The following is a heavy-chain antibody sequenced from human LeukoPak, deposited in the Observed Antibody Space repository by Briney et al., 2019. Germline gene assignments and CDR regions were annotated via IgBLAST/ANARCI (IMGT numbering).Heavy chain of an antibody. J-gene: IGHJ4*02. CDR1: GGSISNYY. CDR2: IYYSGST. CDR3: ASSPTITMIVV. V-gene: IGHV4-59*08. Sequence: SETLSLTCTVSGGSISNYYWSWIRQPPGKGLEWIGYIYYSGSTHYNPSLKSRVHISVHTAKDQFSLKLSSVTAADTAVYYCASSPTITMIVVGGQGPLVTVSS. D-gene: IGHD3-22*01.